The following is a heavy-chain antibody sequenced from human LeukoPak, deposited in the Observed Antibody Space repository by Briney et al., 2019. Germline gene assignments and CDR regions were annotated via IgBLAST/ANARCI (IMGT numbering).Heavy chain of an antibody. CDR3: ARGHFDGYNFLYDY. CDR2: MNPNSGNT. V-gene: IGHV1-8*01. CDR1: GYTFTSYD. Sequence: ASVKVSCKASGYTFTSYDINWVRQATGQGLEWMGWMNPNSGNTGYAQKFQGRVTMTRNTSISTAYMELSSLRSEDTAVYYCARGHFDGYNFLYDYWGQGTLVTVSS. J-gene: IGHJ4*02. D-gene: IGHD5-24*01.